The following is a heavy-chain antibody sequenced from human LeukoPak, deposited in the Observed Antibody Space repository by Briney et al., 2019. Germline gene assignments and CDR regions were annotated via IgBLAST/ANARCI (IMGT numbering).Heavy chain of an antibody. CDR1: GFTFDDYA. Sequence: GGSLRLSCAASGFTFDDYAMHWVRQAPGKGLEWVSGISWNSGSIGYADSVKGRFTISRDNSKNTLYLQMNSLRAEDTAVYYCARDPLSAHGDYAYFDYWGQGTLVTVSS. J-gene: IGHJ4*02. CDR2: ISWNSGSI. V-gene: IGHV3-9*01. D-gene: IGHD4-17*01. CDR3: ARDPLSAHGDYAYFDY.